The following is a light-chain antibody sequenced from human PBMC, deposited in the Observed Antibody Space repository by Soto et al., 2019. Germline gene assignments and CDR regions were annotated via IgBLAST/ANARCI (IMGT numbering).Light chain of an antibody. CDR3: QQRSGWPRT. V-gene: IGKV3-11*01. CDR2: DAS. J-gene: IGKJ2*01. CDR1: QTVASY. Sequence: EIMLTQSPATLSLSPGERATLSCRASQTVASYLAWYQQKPGQAPRLLIYDASNRASGIPARFSGSGSGTDFTLTISSLEPEDFAVYYCQQRSGWPRTFGQGTKLEIK.